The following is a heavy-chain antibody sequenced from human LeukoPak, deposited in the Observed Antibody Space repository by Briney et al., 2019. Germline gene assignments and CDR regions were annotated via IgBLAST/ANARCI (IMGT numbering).Heavy chain of an antibody. J-gene: IGHJ4*02. CDR3: AKDEMGVAVFDY. CDR1: GFTFSSYA. CDR2: ISKSGIDT. Sequence: GGSLRLSCAASGFTFSSYAMTWVRQAPGKGLEWVSSISKSGIDTYYADSVKGRFTISRDNSKNTVYLQINSLRAEDTAVYFCAKDEMGVAVFDYWGQGTLVTVSS. D-gene: IGHD3-3*01. V-gene: IGHV3-23*01.